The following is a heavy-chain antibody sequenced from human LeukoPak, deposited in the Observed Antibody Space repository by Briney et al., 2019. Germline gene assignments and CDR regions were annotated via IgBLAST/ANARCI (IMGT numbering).Heavy chain of an antibody. CDR2: ISYDGSNK. CDR3: AKDRSSSWSFDY. J-gene: IGHJ4*02. CDR1: GFTFRRHG. Sequence: RSGRSLRLSCAASGFTFRRHGMHWVRQAPGKGLEWVAVISYDGSNKNYADSVKGRFTISRDNSKNTLYLQMNSLRAEDTAVYYCAKDRSSSWSFDYWGQGTLVTVSS. D-gene: IGHD6-13*01. V-gene: IGHV3-30*18.